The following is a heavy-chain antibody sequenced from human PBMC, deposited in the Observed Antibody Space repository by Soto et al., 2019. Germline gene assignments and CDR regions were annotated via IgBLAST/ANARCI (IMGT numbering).Heavy chain of an antibody. J-gene: IGHJ5*02. Sequence: QVQLVQSGAEVKKPGSSVKVSCKASGGTFSSYAISWVRQAPGQGLEWMGGIIPIFGTANYAQKFQGRVTMTADKATSTAYRELSSLRSEDTAVYYCARAPGYYDSTPYGFDPWGQGTLVTVSS. V-gene: IGHV1-69*06. CDR1: GGTFSSYA. D-gene: IGHD3-22*01. CDR3: ARAPGYYDSTPYGFDP. CDR2: IIPIFGTA.